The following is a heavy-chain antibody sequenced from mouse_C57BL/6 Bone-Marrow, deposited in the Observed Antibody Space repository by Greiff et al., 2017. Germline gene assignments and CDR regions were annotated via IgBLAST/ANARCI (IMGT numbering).Heavy chain of an antibody. Sequence: EVKVVESGEGLVKPGGSLKLSCAASGFTFSSYAMSWVRQTPEKRLEWVAYISSGGDYIYYADTVKGRFTISRDNARNTLYLQMSSLKSEDTAMYYCTRDRLRRRGYAMDYWGQGTSVTVSS. D-gene: IGHD2-4*01. V-gene: IGHV5-9-1*02. CDR3: TRDRLRRRGYAMDY. J-gene: IGHJ4*01. CDR1: GFTFSSYA. CDR2: ISSGGDYI.